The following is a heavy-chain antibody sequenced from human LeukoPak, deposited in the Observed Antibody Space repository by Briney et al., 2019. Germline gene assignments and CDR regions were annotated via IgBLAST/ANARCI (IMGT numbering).Heavy chain of an antibody. CDR2: I. Sequence: GGSLRLSCAASGFTFSNYAMSWVRQAPGKGLEWVSTIKGRFTISRDYSRNTLYLQMIGLRAEDTAIYYCAKVPIVPAAHFDFWGQGTLVTVSS. CDR3: AKVPIVPAAHFDF. J-gene: IGHJ4*02. D-gene: IGHD2-2*01. CDR1: GFTFSNYA. V-gene: IGHV3-23*01.